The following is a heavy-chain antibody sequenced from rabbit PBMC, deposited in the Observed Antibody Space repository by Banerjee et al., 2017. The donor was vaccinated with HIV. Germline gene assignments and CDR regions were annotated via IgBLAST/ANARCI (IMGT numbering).Heavy chain of an antibody. CDR2: IHYDGRT. CDR3: ARDLAGVIGWNFNL. V-gene: IGHV1S45*01. J-gene: IGHJ4*01. CDR1: GFDFNNYH. D-gene: IGHD4-1*01. Sequence: QEQLEESGGDLVKPEGSLTLTCTASGFDFNNYHMCWVRQAPGKGLEYIGYIHYDGRTYYASWVNGRFTISKTSSTTVTLQMTSLTAADTATYFCARDLAGVIGWNFNLWGPGTLVTVS.